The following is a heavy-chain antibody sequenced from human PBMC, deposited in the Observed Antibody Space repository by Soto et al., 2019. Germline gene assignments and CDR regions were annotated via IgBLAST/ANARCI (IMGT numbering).Heavy chain of an antibody. V-gene: IGHV1-18*01. J-gene: IGHJ4*02. CDR3: ARDLSIYYSSGTYLDY. CDR2: ISAYNGNT. CDR1: GYTFTSYG. D-gene: IGHD3-10*01. Sequence: ASVKVSCKASGYTFTSYGISWVRQAPGQGLEWMGWISAYNGNTNYAQKLQGRVTMTTDTSTSTAYMELRSLRSDDTAVYYCARDLSIYYSSGTYLDYWGQGTLVTVSS.